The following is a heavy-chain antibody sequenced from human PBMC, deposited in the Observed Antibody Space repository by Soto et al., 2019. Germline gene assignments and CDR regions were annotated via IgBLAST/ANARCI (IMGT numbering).Heavy chain of an antibody. D-gene: IGHD2-21*01. Sequence: GGSLRLSCAASGFTFSSYAMSWVRQAPGKGLEWVSAISGSGGSTYYADSVKGRFTISRDNSKNTLYLQMNSLRAEDTAVYYCAKDHRPSRHIVVVERNWYFDLWGRGTLVTVSS. CDR3: AKDHRPSRHIVVVERNWYFDL. CDR1: GFTFSSYA. V-gene: IGHV3-23*01. J-gene: IGHJ2*01. CDR2: ISGSGGST.